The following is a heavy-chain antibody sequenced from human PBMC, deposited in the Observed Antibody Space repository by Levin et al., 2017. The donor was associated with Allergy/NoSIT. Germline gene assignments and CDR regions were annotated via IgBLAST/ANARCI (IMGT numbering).Heavy chain of an antibody. D-gene: IGHD3-3*01. V-gene: IGHV3-48*03. J-gene: IGHJ4*02. Sequence: GGSLRLSCAASGFTFSSYEMNWVRRAPGKGLEWVSYISSTGSTIYYADSVKGRFTISRDNAKNSLYLHMNSLRAEDTAVYYCARQLGNFWSGYNYFDYWGQGTLVTVAS. CDR1: GFTFSSYE. CDR3: ARQLGNFWSGYNYFDY. CDR2: ISSTGSTI.